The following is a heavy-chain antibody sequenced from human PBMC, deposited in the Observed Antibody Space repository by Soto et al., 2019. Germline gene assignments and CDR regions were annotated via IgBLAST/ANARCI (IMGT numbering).Heavy chain of an antibody. CDR3: ARGGIGLLGFGELLPFDY. J-gene: IGHJ4*02. CDR2: ISAYNGNT. D-gene: IGHD3-10*01. Sequence: ASVKVSCKASGYTFTSYVISWVRQSPVQGLEWMGWISAYNGNTNYAQKLQGRVTMTTDTSTSTAYMELRSLRSDDTAVYYCARGGIGLLGFGELLPFDYWGQGTLVTVSS. CDR1: GYTFTSYV. V-gene: IGHV1-18*01.